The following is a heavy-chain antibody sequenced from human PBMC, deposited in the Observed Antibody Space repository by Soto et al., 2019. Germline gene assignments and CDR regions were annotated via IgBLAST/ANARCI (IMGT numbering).Heavy chain of an antibody. CDR3: ARGGHIAVVTDSFDY. CDR1: GYTFNTYY. J-gene: IGHJ4*02. D-gene: IGHD2-21*02. CDR2: IHPSGGGT. V-gene: IGHV1-46*02. Sequence: QVQLVQSGAEVKKPGASVKVSCKPSGYTFNTYYLHWVRQAPGQALEWMGVIHPSGGGTTYAQTFLGRVTVTRDTSTSTVFMELSSLRSVDTAVYYCARGGHIAVVTDSFDYWGQGTLVTVSS.